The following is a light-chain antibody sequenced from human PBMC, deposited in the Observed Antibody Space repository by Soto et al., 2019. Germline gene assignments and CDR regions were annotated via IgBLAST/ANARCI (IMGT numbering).Light chain of an antibody. J-gene: IGLJ1*01. CDR3: SSYTSSTTPYV. V-gene: IGLV2-14*01. Sequence: QSVRTQPASVSGSPGQSITISCTGTRSDVGGYNYVSWYQQHPGKAPKLMIYDVTNRPSGVSNRFSGSKSGNTASLTVSGLQADDEADYYCSSYTSSTTPYVFGAGTKVTVL. CDR2: DVT. CDR1: RSDVGGYNY.